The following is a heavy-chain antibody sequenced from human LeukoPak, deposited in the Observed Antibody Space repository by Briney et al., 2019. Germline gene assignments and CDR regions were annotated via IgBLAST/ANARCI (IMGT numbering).Heavy chain of an antibody. Sequence: PSETPSLTCSVSGVPITGFYWACIRQPAGGGLEWLGRIYASGSANYSPSLKSRVTMSVDTSKNQVSLKLTSVTAADTAIYYCARDGYSYGSPYFDYWGQGSLVTVSS. CDR3: ARDGYSYGSPYFDY. CDR2: IYASGSA. V-gene: IGHV4-4*07. CDR1: GVPITGFY. D-gene: IGHD5-18*01. J-gene: IGHJ4*02.